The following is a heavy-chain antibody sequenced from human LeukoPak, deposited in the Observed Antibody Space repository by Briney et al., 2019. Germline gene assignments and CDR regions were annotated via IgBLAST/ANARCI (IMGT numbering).Heavy chain of an antibody. V-gene: IGHV4-59*08. D-gene: IGHD2-8*01. CDR2: IYYSGST. CDR3: ARRSTNGPPYYLEY. CDR1: GGSISNYY. Sequence: SETLSLTCTVSGGSISNYYWTWIRQPPGKGLEWIGYIYYSGSTNYNPSLKSQVSISVDTSNNQFSLKLNSVTAADTAVYYCARRSTNGPPYYLEYWGQGTPVTVSS. J-gene: IGHJ4*02.